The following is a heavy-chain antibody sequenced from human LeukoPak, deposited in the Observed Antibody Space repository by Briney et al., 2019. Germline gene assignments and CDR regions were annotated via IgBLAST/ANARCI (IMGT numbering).Heavy chain of an antibody. CDR1: GFTFDDYA. CDR3: ASAIVATDQDPPFDY. D-gene: IGHD5-12*01. Sequence: GGSLRLSCAASGFTFDDYAMHWVRQAPGKGLGWVSGISWNSGSIGYADSVKGRFTISRDNAKNSLYLQMNSLRAEDTAVYYCASAIVATDQDPPFDYWGQGTLVTVSS. J-gene: IGHJ4*02. CDR2: ISWNSGSI. V-gene: IGHV3-9*01.